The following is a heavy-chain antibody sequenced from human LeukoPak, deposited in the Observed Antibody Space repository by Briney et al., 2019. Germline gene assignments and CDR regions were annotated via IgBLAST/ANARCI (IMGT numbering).Heavy chain of an antibody. J-gene: IGHJ6*02. CDR1: GGSFSGYY. Sequence: SETLSLTCAVYGGSFSGYYWSWIRQPPGKGLEWIGEINHSGSTNYNPSLKSRVTISVDTSKNQFSLKLSSVTAADTAVYYCASRGSGSSKVYYYYYYGMDVWGQGTTVTVSS. D-gene: IGHD3-10*01. CDR2: INHSGST. CDR3: ASRGSGSSKVYYYYYYGMDV. V-gene: IGHV4-34*01.